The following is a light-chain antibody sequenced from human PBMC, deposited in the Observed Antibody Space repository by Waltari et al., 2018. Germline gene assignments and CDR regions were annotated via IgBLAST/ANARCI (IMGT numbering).Light chain of an antibody. CDR2: DVT. CDR1: SSDIVGYDY. J-gene: IGLJ1*01. Sequence: QSALPQPRPVSGSPGQSVTISCTGTSSDIVGYDYVSWYQQHPGKAPKLFIYDVTKRPSGVPDRFSGSRSGTTASLTISGLQPEDEADYYCCSYAGGSYVFGTGTKVTVL. V-gene: IGLV2-11*01. CDR3: CSYAGGSYV.